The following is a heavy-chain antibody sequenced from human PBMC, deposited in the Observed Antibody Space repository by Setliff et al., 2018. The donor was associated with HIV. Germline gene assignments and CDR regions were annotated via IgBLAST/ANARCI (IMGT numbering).Heavy chain of an antibody. J-gene: IGHJ4*02. Sequence: SETLSLTCTVSGGSISSYYWSWIRQPAGKGLEWIGRIYASGSTNYNPSLKSRVTMSVDTSKNHFSLKLSSVTAADTAVFYCARGREWTHRDYWGQGTLVTVSS. D-gene: IGHD3-3*01. CDR1: GGSISSYY. CDR2: IYASGST. CDR3: ARGREWTHRDY. V-gene: IGHV4-4*07.